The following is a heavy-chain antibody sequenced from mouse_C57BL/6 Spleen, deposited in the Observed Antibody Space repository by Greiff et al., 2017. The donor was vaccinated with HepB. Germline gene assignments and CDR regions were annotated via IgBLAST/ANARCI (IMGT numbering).Heavy chain of an antibody. D-gene: IGHD2-1*01. CDR2: IDPSDSET. V-gene: IGHV1-52*01. J-gene: IGHJ3*01. CDR3: AISGVYSWFAY. CDR1: GYTFTSYW. Sequence: VKLQEPGAELVRPGSSVKLSCKASGYTFTSYWMHWVKQRPIQGLEWIGNIDPSDSETHYNQKFKDKATFTVDKSSSTAYMQLSSLTSEDSAVYYCAISGVYSWFAYWGQGTLVTVSA.